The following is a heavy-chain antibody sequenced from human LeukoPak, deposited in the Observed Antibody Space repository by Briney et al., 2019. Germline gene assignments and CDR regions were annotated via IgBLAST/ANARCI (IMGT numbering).Heavy chain of an antibody. CDR3: ASTKVGATYTYYFDY. CDR2: IIPIFGTA. CDR1: GGAFSSYA. V-gene: IGHV1-69*13. J-gene: IGHJ4*02. Sequence: SVTVSCKSSGGAFSSYAVSWVRQAPGQGLEWMGGIIPIFGTANYAKKFQGRLTITPDESTSTASMELSSLRSEDTAVYYCASTKVGATYTYYFDYWGQGTLVTVSS. D-gene: IGHD1-26*01.